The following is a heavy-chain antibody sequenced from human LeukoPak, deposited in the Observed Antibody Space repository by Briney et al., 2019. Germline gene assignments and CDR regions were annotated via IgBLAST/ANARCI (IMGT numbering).Heavy chain of an antibody. CDR1: GGSISSGSYY. V-gene: IGHV4-61*02. Sequence: PSQTLSLTCTVSGGSISSGSYYWRWIRQPAGKGLEWIGRIYTSGSTNYNPSLKSRVTISVDTSKNHFSLKLSSVTAADTAVYYCARAGYYEGWFDPRGQGTLVTVSS. CDR2: IYTSGST. D-gene: IGHD3-22*01. J-gene: IGHJ5*02. CDR3: ARAGYYEGWFDP.